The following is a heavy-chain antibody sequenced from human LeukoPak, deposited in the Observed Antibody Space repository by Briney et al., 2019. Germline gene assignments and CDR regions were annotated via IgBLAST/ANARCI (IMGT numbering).Heavy chain of an antibody. D-gene: IGHD5-18*01. CDR2: IKQDGSEK. CDR3: ARLGLRGYSYGPVDYYYGMDV. J-gene: IGHJ6*02. Sequence: GSLRLSCAASGFTFSSYWMSWVRQAPGKGLEWVANIKQDGSEKYYVDSVKGRFTISRDNAKNSLYLQMNSLRAEDTAVYYCARLGLRGYSYGPVDYYYGMDVWGQGTTVTVSS. V-gene: IGHV3-7*01. CDR1: GFTFSSYW.